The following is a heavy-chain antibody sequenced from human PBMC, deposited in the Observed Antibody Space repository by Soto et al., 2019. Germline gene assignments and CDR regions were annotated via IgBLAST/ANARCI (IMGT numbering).Heavy chain of an antibody. CDR1: GFTFSSYG. CDR2: IWYDGSNK. V-gene: IGHV3-33*01. D-gene: IGHD3-3*01. Sequence: QVQLVESGGGVVQPGRSLRLSCAASGFTFSSYGMHWVRQAPGKGLEWVAVIWYDGSNKYYADSVKGRFTISRDNSKNTLYLQMNSLRAEDTAVYYCAREDFWSGYPKDYFDYWGQGTLVTVSS. CDR3: AREDFWSGYPKDYFDY. J-gene: IGHJ4*02.